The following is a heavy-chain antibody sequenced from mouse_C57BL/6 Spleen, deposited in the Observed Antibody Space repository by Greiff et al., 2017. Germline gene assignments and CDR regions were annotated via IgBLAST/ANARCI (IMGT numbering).Heavy chain of an antibody. CDR1: GYAFTNYL. CDR2: INPGSGGT. J-gene: IGHJ1*03. V-gene: IGHV1-54*01. CDR3: AITIVTRYFDV. D-gene: IGHD2-5*01. Sequence: VQLQQSGAELVRPGTSVKVSCKASGYAFTNYLIEWVKQRPGQGLEWIGVINPGSGGTNYNEKFKGKATLTADKSSSTAYMQLSSLTSEDSAVXFCAITIVTRYFDVWGTGTTVTVSS.